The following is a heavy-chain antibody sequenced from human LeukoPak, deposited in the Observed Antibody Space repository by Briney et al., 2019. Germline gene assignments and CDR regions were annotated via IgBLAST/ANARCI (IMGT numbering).Heavy chain of an antibody. Sequence: GGSLRLSCAASGFTVSSNYMSWVRQAPGKGLEWVSVIYSGGSTYYADSVKGRFTISRDNSKNTLYLQMNSLRAEDTAVYCCARWPPYGDYTFDYWGQGTLVTVSS. CDR1: GFTVSSNY. J-gene: IGHJ4*02. CDR3: ARWPPYGDYTFDY. V-gene: IGHV3-66*01. CDR2: IYSGGST. D-gene: IGHD4-17*01.